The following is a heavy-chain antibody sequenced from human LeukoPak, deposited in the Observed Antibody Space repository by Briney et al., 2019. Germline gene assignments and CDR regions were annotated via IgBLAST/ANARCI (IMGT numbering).Heavy chain of an antibody. J-gene: IGHJ4*02. CDR1: GYSFTSSW. CDR2: IYPGASDT. D-gene: IGHD6-13*01. Sequence: GESLKISCKGSGYSFTSSWIGWVRQMPGKGLEWMGIIYPGASDTRYSLAFQGQVTISVDKSITTAYLQWSSLKASGTAMYYCARDMAAAGTDVFDYWGQGTLVTVSS. CDR3: ARDMAAAGTDVFDY. V-gene: IGHV5-51*01.